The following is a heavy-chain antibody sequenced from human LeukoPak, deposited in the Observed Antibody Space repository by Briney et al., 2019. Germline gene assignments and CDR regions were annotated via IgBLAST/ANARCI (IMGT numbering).Heavy chain of an antibody. V-gene: IGHV3-23*01. CDR1: GFTFSSYA. D-gene: IGHD3-10*01. CDR3: AKDMVRGVIIRNWFDP. J-gene: IGHJ5*02. CDR2: ISGSGGST. Sequence: GGSLRLSCAVSGFTFSSYAMSWVRQAPGKGLEWVSAISGSGGSTYYADSVKGRFTISRDNSKNTLYLQMNSLRAEDTAVYYCAKDMVRGVIIRNWFDPWGQGTLVTVSS.